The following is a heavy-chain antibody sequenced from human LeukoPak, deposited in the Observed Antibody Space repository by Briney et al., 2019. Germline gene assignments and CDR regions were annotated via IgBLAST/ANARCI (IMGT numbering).Heavy chain of an antibody. CDR1: GFTFKTYW. V-gene: IGHV3-30*18. J-gene: IGHJ4*02. CDR2: ISYDGRDK. CDR3: AKDSGNYAKYYFDY. D-gene: IGHD1-26*01. Sequence: PGGSLRLSCAASGFTFKTYWMHWVRQAPGKGLEWVAVISYDGRDKKYADSVKGRFTISRDNSKNTLYLQMNSLRVEDTAVYYCAKDSGNYAKYYFDYWGQGTLVTVSS.